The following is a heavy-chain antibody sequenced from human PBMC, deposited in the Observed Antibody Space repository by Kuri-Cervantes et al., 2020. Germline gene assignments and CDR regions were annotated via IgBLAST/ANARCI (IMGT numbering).Heavy chain of an antibody. J-gene: IGHJ4*02. CDR1: GFTFSTYS. D-gene: IGHD3-10*01. CDR3: ARDLSNTNNAEY. V-gene: IGHV3-74*01. Sequence: GESLKISCAASGFTFSTYSMAWVRQAPGKGLVWLSRINSDGSTANYAESVKGRFTISRDNAENTVHLQMSSLRVDDTAVYYCARDLSNTNNAEYWGQGTLVTVSS. CDR2: INSDGSTA.